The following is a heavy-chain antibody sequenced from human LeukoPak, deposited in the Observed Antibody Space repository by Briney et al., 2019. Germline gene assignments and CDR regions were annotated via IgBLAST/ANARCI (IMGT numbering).Heavy chain of an antibody. CDR1: GGSISSSNW. V-gene: IGHV4-4*02. Sequence: SEALSLTCAVSGGSISSSNWWSWVRQPPGKGLEWIGEIYHSGSTNYNPSLKSRVTISVDKSKNQFSLKLSSVTAADTAVYYCAVYCGGDCYSGVNNWFDPWGQGTLVTVSS. CDR3: AVYCGGDCYSGVNNWFDP. D-gene: IGHD2-21*02. J-gene: IGHJ5*02. CDR2: IYHSGST.